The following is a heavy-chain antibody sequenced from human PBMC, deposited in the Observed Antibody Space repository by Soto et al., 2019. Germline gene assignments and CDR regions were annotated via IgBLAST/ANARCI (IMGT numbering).Heavy chain of an antibody. J-gene: IGHJ4*02. Sequence: QVHLQESGPGLVKPSQTLSLTCTVSGGSISTTGYYWSWIRQHPGKGLEWIGYIYYDGTTYYSPSRRSPVTISVDTSTNQFSLRLSSVTAADTALYYCVRTAYNNSPAYFFDFWGQGILVTVSP. CDR2: IYYDGTT. CDR1: GGSISTTGYY. V-gene: IGHV4-31*01. CDR3: VRTAYNNSPAYFFDF. D-gene: IGHD1-20*01.